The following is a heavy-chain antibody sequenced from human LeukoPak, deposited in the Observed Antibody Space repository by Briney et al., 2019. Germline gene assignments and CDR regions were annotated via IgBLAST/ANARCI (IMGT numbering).Heavy chain of an antibody. Sequence: GGSLRLSCAASGFTFSHYCMSWVRQAPGKGLEGVSALSGSGGSTFYADSVKGRFTISRDNSNNTLYLQMNSLRAEDTAVYYCAKDRLGYWSGGHCSTNVLFDVWGQGTLVTVSS. CDR3: AKDRLGYWSGGHCSTNVLFDV. CDR2: LSGSGGST. V-gene: IGHV3-23*01. CDR1: GFTFSHYC. J-gene: IGHJ4*02. D-gene: IGHD2-15*01.